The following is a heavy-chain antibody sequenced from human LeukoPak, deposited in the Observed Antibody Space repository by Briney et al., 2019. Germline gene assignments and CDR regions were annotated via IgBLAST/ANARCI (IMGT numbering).Heavy chain of an antibody. CDR1: GGSLTTHY. J-gene: IGHJ4*02. V-gene: IGHV4-59*08. CDR2: VSKTGDT. CDR3: ARRGAPSQLYYLDS. Sequence: PSETLSLTCTVSGGSLTTHYWAWLRQPPGKGLEWIGFVSKTGDTNSNPSLKSRVTISVDTSKNTFSLQLSSLTAADTAVYFCARRGAPSQLYYLDSWGQGTLVTVSS. D-gene: IGHD1-26*01.